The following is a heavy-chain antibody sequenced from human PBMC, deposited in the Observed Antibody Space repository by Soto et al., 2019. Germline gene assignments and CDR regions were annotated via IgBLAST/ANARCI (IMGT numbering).Heavy chain of an antibody. D-gene: IGHD6-19*01. CDR2: IYYSGST. Sequence: SETLSLTCTVSGGSISSSSYYWGWIRQPPGKGLEWIGSIYYSGSTYYNPSLKSRVTISVDTSKNQFSLKLGSVTAADTAVYYCARQWLVQEGWFDPWGQGTLVTVSS. CDR3: ARQWLVQEGWFDP. CDR1: GGSISSSSYY. V-gene: IGHV4-39*01. J-gene: IGHJ5*02.